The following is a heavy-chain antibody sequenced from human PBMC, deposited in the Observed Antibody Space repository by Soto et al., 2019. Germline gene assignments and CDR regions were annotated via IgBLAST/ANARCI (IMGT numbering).Heavy chain of an antibody. D-gene: IGHD2-2*01. CDR1: GGTFSSYA. J-gene: IGHJ5*02. CDR2: IIPIFGTT. CDR3: ARGGCSSTSCPWYNCFDP. V-gene: IGHV1-69*06. Sequence: QVQLVQSGAEVKKPGASVKVSCKASGGTFSSYAISWVRQAPGQGLEWMGWIIPIFGTTNYAQKLQGRVTITADTSTSTDYMERSSRRDEDTALYYCARGGCSSTSCPWYNCFDPWGQGTLVTVSS.